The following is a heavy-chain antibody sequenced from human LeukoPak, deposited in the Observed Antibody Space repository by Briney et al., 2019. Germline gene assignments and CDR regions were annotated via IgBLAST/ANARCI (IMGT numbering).Heavy chain of an antibody. D-gene: IGHD6-19*01. CDR1: GGSIRSSSYY. CDR2: MYYNGST. V-gene: IGHV4-39*07. Sequence: PSETLSLTCTVSGGSIRSSSYYWGWIRQPPGKGLEWIGSMYYNGSTYYKLSLKSRITISVDTSKNQFSLKLSSVTAADTAVYYCARGLSVAGLPFDYXXXXTXXTVSS. CDR3: ARGLSVAGLPFDY. J-gene: IGHJ4*01.